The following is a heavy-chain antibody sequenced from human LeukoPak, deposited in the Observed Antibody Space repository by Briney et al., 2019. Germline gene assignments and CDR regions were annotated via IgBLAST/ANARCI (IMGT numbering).Heavy chain of an antibody. J-gene: IGHJ4*02. CDR1: GGSISSYY. CDR3: ARGYYGDEYYFDY. Sequence: SETLSLTCTVSGGSISSYYWSWIRQPPGKGLEWIGYIYYSGSTYYNPSLKSRVTISVDTSKNQFSLKLSSVTAADTAVYYCARGYYGDEYYFDYWGQGTLVTVSS. D-gene: IGHD4-17*01. V-gene: IGHV4-59*06. CDR2: IYYSGST.